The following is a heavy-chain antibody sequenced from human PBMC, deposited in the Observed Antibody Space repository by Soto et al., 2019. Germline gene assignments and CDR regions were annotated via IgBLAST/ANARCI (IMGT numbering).Heavy chain of an antibody. CDR3: GRDRHFYGSGSYLPLES. D-gene: IGHD3-10*01. V-gene: IGHV3-66*01. J-gene: IGHJ4*02. CDR1: GFTVSSNY. CDR2: IYSGGST. Sequence: EVQLVESGGGLVQPGGSLRLSCAASGFTVSSNYMSWVRQAPGKGLEWVSVIYSGGSTYYADSVKGRFTISRDNSKNTLYLKRNSLRAGDTVVYYWGRDRHFYGSGSYLPLESGAQGPLVTVPS.